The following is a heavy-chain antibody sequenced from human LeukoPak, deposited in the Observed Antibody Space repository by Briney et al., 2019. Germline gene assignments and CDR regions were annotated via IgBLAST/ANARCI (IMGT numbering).Heavy chain of an antibody. J-gene: IGHJ5*02. Sequence: GGSLRLSCAASGFTFSSYSMNWVRQAPGKGLEWVSSISSSSSYIYYADSVKGRFTISRDNAKNSLYLQMNSPRAEDTAVYYCARDLSWSDYNWFDPWGQGTLVTVSS. CDR1: GFTFSSYS. V-gene: IGHV3-21*01. D-gene: IGHD6-13*01. CDR3: ARDLSWSDYNWFDP. CDR2: ISSSSSYI.